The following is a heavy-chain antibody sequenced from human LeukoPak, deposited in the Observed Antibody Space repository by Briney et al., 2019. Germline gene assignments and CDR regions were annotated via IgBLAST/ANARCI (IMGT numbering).Heavy chain of an antibody. CDR3: AKGGYYDILTGYHGIDY. D-gene: IGHD3-9*01. CDR2: ISGSGGST. J-gene: IGHJ4*02. V-gene: IGHV3-23*01. CDR1: GFTFSSYA. Sequence: GGSLRLSCAASGFTFSSYAMSWVRQAPGKGLEWVSAISGSGGSTYYADSVKGRFTISRDNSKNTLYLQMNSLRAEDTAVYYCAKGGYYDILTGYHGIDYWGQGTPVTVSS.